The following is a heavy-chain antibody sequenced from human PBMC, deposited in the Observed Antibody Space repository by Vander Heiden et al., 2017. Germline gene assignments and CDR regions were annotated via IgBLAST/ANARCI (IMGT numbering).Heavy chain of an antibody. CDR1: GFALSGYG. J-gene: IGHJ4*02. V-gene: IGHV3-30*03. D-gene: IGHD6-6*01. Sequence: QVQLVDSGGGGIQPGRALRTSCAASGFALSGYGLDWVRQSPGKGPELVSSISYKGSSKYYADSVKGRFTISRDNSNNTVYLQMNSRRGEDTSVYYCSRGADGSSSGREFDHWGQGTLVTVSS. CDR3: SRGADGSSSGREFDH. CDR2: ISYKGSSK.